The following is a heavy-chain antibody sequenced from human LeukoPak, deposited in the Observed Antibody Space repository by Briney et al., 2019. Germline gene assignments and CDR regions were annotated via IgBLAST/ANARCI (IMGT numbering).Heavy chain of an antibody. D-gene: IGHD4-23*01. CDR1: GFTFSSYG. J-gene: IGHJ4*02. Sequence: GGSLRLSCAASGFTFSSYGMHWVRQAPGKGLEWVAVIWYGGSNKYYADSVKGRFTISRDNSKNTLYLQMNSLRAEDTAVYYCAKDHGGYYYFDYWGQGTLVTVSS. CDR3: AKDHGGYYYFDY. CDR2: IWYGGSNK. V-gene: IGHV3-30*02.